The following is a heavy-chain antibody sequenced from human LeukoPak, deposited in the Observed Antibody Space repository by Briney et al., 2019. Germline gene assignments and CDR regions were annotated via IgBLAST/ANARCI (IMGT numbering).Heavy chain of an antibody. CDR3: AKGGTNGDPTWDYYMDV. Sequence: GGSLRLSCAASGFTFSSYGMHWVRQAPGKGLEWVAFIRYDGSNKYYADSVKGRFTISRDNSKNTLYLQMNSLRAEDTAVYYCAKGGTNGDPTWDYYMDVRGKGTTVTVSS. CDR2: IRYDGSNK. V-gene: IGHV3-30*02. J-gene: IGHJ6*03. CDR1: GFTFSSYG. D-gene: IGHD1-1*01.